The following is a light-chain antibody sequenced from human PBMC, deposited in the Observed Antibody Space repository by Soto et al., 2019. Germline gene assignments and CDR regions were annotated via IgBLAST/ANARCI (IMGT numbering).Light chain of an antibody. CDR3: QQYVSSPT. Sequence: EIVLTPSPGTLSLSPGERATLSCRSSQSVSSSYLAWYQQKPGQAPRLLIYDASSRATGIPDRFSGSGSGTDVTLTISRLEPEDFSVYYCQQYVSSPTFGQGTKVEIK. J-gene: IGKJ1*01. V-gene: IGKV3-20*01. CDR1: QSVSSSY. CDR2: DAS.